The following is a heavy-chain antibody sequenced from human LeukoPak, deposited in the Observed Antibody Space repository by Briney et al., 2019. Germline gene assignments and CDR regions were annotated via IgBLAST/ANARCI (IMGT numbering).Heavy chain of an antibody. Sequence: GGSLRLSCAASGFTFSSYGMHWVRQAPGKGLEWVAVIWYDGGNKYYADSVKGRFTISRDNSKNTLYLQMNSLRAEDTAVYYCARDSLGIYCSSTSCSDWFDPWGQGTLVTVSS. CDR3: ARDSLGIYCSSTSCSDWFDP. V-gene: IGHV3-33*08. CDR2: IWYDGGNK. D-gene: IGHD2-2*01. J-gene: IGHJ5*02. CDR1: GFTFSSYG.